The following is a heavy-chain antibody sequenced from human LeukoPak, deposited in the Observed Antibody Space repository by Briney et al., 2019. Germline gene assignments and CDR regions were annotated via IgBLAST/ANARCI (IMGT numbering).Heavy chain of an antibody. V-gene: IGHV4-39*01. D-gene: IGHD3-9*01. CDR2: IYYSGST. J-gene: IGHJ4*02. CDR1: GGSISSSSYY. CDR3: ARCPGYDILTSYNDY. Sequence: SETLSLTCTVSGGSISSSSYYWGWIRQPPGKGLEWIGSIYYSGSTYYNPSLKSRVTISVDTSKNQFSLKLSSVTAADTAVYYCARCPGYDILTSYNDYWGQGTLVTVSS.